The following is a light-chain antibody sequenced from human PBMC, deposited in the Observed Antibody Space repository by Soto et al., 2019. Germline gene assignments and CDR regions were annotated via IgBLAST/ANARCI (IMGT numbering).Light chain of an antibody. CDR2: DVD. J-gene: IGLJ1*01. CDR1: SSDVGAYEH. CDR3: SSYSTTNILV. Sequence: QSALTQPASVSGSPGQSVTISCTGASSDVGAYEHVSWYQQHPGRAPKLILYDVDNRPSGVSNHFSGSKSGNTASLVISGLQANDEADYYCSSYSTTNILVFGSGTKVTVL. V-gene: IGLV2-14*03.